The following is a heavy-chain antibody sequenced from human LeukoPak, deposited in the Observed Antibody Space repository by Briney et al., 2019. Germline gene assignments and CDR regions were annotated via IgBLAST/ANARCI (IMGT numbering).Heavy chain of an antibody. CDR2: INSDGSST. CDR3: ARALGWLPENC. J-gene: IGHJ4*02. D-gene: IGHD5-24*01. V-gene: IGHV3-74*01. Sequence: GGSLRLSCAASRFTFSTYWMHWVRQAPGKGLVWVSRINSDGSSTDYADSVKGRFTISRDNAKNSLYLQMNSLRAEDTAVYYCARALGWLPENCWGQGTLVTVSS. CDR1: RFTFSTYW.